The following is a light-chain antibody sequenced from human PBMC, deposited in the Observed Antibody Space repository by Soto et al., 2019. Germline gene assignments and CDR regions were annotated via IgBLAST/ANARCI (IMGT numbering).Light chain of an antibody. CDR1: RREVGGYNY. CDR2: EVS. J-gene: IGLJ1*01. CDR3: CSYAGRYTWV. Sequence: QSVLTQPRSVSGSLGQSVTISCAGTRREVGGYNYVSWYQQPPGTAPKLMIYEVSKRPSGVPDRFSGSKSGNTASLTISWLQAEDEGDYYCCSYAGRYTWVFGAGTKVTVL. V-gene: IGLV2-11*01.